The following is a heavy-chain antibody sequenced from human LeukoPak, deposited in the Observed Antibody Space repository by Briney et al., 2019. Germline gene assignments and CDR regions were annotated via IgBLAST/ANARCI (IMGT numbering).Heavy chain of an antibody. CDR3: AREKTDIVATYFDY. CDR1: GFTFSSYA. J-gene: IGHJ4*02. D-gene: IGHD5-12*01. V-gene: IGHV3-30-3*01. CDR2: ISYDGSNK. Sequence: GGSLRLSCAASGFTFSSYAMHWVRQAPGKGLEWVVVISYDGSNKYYADSVKGRFTISRDNSKNTLYLQMNSLRAEDTAVYYCAREKTDIVATYFDYWGQGTLVTVSS.